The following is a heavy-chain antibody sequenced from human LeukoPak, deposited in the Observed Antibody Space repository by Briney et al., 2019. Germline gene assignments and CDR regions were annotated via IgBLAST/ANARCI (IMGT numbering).Heavy chain of an antibody. CDR1: GDSVSSNSAA. Sequence: SQTLSLTCAISGDSVSSNSAAWNWIRQSPSRGLEWLGRTYYRSKWYNDYAVSVKSRITINPDTSKNQFSLQLSSVTAADTAVYYCARERVRGYSGYDSQLNYFDYWGQGTLVTVSS. V-gene: IGHV6-1*01. CDR3: ARERVRGYSGYDSQLNYFDY. CDR2: TYYRSKWYN. D-gene: IGHD5-12*01. J-gene: IGHJ4*02.